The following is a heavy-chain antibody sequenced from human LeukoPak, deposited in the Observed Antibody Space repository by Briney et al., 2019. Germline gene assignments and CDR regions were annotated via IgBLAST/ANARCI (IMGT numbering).Heavy chain of an antibody. CDR3: ATQNDIVVIPAAREAY. CDR1: GFTFSSFA. V-gene: IGHV3-23*01. J-gene: IGHJ4*02. Sequence: PGGSLRLSCAASGFTFSSFAMTWVRQAPGKGLEWISAISGSGGNIYYADSVQGRLTISRDNSKNTLYLQMNSLRAEDTAVYFCATQNDIVVIPAAREAYWGQGTLVTVSS. D-gene: IGHD2-2*01. CDR2: ISGSGGNI.